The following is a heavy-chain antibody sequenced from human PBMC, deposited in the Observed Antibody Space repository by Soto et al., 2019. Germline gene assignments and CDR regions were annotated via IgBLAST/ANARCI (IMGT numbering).Heavy chain of an antibody. D-gene: IGHD6-19*01. CDR2: ISYDGSNK. CDR3: ARDKSPYSSGWHNRHFDY. Sequence: QVQLVESGGGVVQPGRSLRLSCAASGFTFSSYAMHWVRQAPGKGLEWVAVISYDGSNKYYADSVKGRFTIYRDNSKNPLYLQMNSLRAEDKAVYYCARDKSPYSSGWHNRHFDYWGQGTLVTVSS. V-gene: IGHV3-30-3*01. J-gene: IGHJ4*02. CDR1: GFTFSSYA.